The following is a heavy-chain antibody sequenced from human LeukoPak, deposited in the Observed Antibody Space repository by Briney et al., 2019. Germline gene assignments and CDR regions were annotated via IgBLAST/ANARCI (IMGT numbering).Heavy chain of an antibody. CDR2: MNANNGNT. CDR3: ARESKGAFDI. V-gene: IGHV1-8*01. J-gene: IGHJ3*02. Sequence: ASVKVSCKASGYTFTSYDINWVRQATGQGLEWMGWMNANNGNTNYAQKFQGRVTMTRDTSISTAYMELSRLRSDDTAVYYCARESKGAFDIWGQGTMVTVSS. D-gene: IGHD5/OR15-5a*01. CDR1: GYTFTSYD.